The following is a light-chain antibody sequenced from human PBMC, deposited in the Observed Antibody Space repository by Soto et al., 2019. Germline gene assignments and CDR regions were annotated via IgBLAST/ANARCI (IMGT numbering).Light chain of an antibody. J-gene: IGKJ4*01. CDR1: QSVSSY. Sequence: EIMLTQSPATLSLSPGERATLSCRASQSVSSYLAWYQQKPGQAPRLLIYGASNRATGIPARFSGSGSGTDFTLTISSLEPEDFAVYYCQQRSNWLTFGGGTKVDIK. V-gene: IGKV3-11*01. CDR3: QQRSNWLT. CDR2: GAS.